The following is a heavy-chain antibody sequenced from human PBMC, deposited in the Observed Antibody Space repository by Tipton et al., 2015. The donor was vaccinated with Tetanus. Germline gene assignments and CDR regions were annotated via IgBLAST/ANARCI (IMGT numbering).Heavy chain of an antibody. CDR1: GGSITKDY. V-gene: IGHV4-59*01. Sequence: TLSLTCNVSGGSITKDYWSWIRQSPGKTLEWIGYISHSGSPNYNPSLTSRATVSVDTSTNQFSLDLTSVTAADTGAYYCAGSQWLDGFIFDYWGQGSLVTVAS. J-gene: IGHJ4*02. D-gene: IGHD6-19*01. CDR3: AGSQWLDGFIFDY. CDR2: ISHSGSP.